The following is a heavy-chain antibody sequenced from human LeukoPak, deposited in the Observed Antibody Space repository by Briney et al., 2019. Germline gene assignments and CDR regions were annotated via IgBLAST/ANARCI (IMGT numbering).Heavy chain of an antibody. Sequence: GGSLRLSFAASEFTLSSYAISWVRPAPGKGLDFLSALSGRRVSTYYADSVKSRFTISRDNSKNTLYLQMNSLRAEDTAVYFFFKQKTEYEILTGYLGYYYYYGMDVWGQGTTVTVSS. CDR2: LSGRRVST. CDR1: EFTLSSYA. V-gene: IGHV3-23*01. J-gene: IGHJ6*02. CDR3: FKQKTEYEILTGYLGYYYYYGMDV. D-gene: IGHD3-9*01.